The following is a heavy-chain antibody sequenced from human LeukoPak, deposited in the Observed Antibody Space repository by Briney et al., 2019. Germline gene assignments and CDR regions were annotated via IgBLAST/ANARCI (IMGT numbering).Heavy chain of an antibody. V-gene: IGHV4-59*08. CDR1: DSAISSYC. Sequence: SETLSLTSTVSDSAISSYCWSRIRQPPGKGLEWIGYIYYSGSTNYNPSLKSRVTISVDTSKNQFSLKLSSVTAADTAVYYCARYSSSWYTDYWGQGTLVTVSS. CDR2: IYYSGST. CDR3: ARYSSSWYTDY. J-gene: IGHJ4*02. D-gene: IGHD6-13*01.